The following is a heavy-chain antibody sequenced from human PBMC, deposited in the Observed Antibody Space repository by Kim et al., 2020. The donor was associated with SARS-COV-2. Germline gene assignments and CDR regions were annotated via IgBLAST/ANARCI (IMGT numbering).Heavy chain of an antibody. CDR1: GFTFSNAW. V-gene: IGHV3-15*01. D-gene: IGHD5-12*01. Sequence: GGSLRLSCAASGFTFSNAWMSWVRLAPGKGLEWVGRIKSKTDGGTTDYAAPVKGRFTISRDDSKNTLYLQMNSLKTEDTAVYYCTTEESNLPHGRDGYNYLDYWGQGTLVTVSS. CDR2: IKSKTDGGTT. CDR3: TTEESNLPHGRDGYNYLDY. J-gene: IGHJ4*02.